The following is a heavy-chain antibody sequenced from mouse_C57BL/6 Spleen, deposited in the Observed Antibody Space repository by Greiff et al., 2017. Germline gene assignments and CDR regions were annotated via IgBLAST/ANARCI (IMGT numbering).Heavy chain of an antibody. J-gene: IGHJ4*01. CDR1: GYAFSSYW. D-gene: IGHD1-1*01. Sequence: VQLQQSGAELVKPGASVKISCKASGYAFSSYWMNWVKQRPGKGLEWIGQIYPGDGDTNYNGKFKGKATLTADKSSSTAYMQLSSLTSEDSAVYCCARRGYYYGSRFYAMDYWGQGTSVTVSS. CDR2: IYPGDGDT. V-gene: IGHV1-80*01. CDR3: ARRGYYYGSRFYAMDY.